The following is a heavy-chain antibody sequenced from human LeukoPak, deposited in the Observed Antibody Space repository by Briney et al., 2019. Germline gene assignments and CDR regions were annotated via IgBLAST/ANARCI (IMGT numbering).Heavy chain of an antibody. CDR1: GGSFSGYY. D-gene: IGHD6-19*01. CDR2: INHSGST. CDR3: ARGFVSGWYLSAYYFDY. J-gene: IGHJ4*02. V-gene: IGHV4-34*01. Sequence: SETLSLTCAVYGGSFSGYYWSWIRQPPGKGLEWIGEINHSGSTNYNPSLKSRVTISVDTSKNQFSLKLSSVTAADTAVYYCARGFVSGWYLSAYYFDYWGQGTLVTVSS.